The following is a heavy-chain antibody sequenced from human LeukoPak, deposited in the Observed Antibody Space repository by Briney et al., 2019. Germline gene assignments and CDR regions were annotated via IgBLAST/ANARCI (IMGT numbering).Heavy chain of an antibody. V-gene: IGHV3-49*04. J-gene: IGHJ4*02. CDR2: IRSKAYGGTT. Sequence: GGSLRLSCTASGFTFGDYAMSWVRQAPGKGLEWVGFIRSKAYGGTTEYAASVKGRFTISRDDSKSIAYLQMNSLKTEDTAVYYCTRVNYDDNFDYWGQGTLVTVSS. D-gene: IGHD3-3*01. CDR1: GFTFGDYA. CDR3: TRVNYDDNFDY.